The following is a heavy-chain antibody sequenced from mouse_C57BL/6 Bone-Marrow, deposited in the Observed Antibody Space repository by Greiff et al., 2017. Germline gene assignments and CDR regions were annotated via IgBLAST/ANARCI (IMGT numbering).Heavy chain of an antibody. CDR2: ISSGSSTI. V-gene: IGHV5-17*01. CDR3: ARGAVVARRGGYAMDY. CDR1: GFTFSDYG. J-gene: IGHJ4*01. Sequence: EVHLVESGGGLVKPGGSLKLSCAASGFTFSDYGMHWVRQAPEKGLEWVAYISSGSSTIYYAATVKGRYTISRDNAKNTLFLQMTSLRAEDTAMYYCARGAVVARRGGYAMDYWGQGTSVTVSS. D-gene: IGHD1-1*01.